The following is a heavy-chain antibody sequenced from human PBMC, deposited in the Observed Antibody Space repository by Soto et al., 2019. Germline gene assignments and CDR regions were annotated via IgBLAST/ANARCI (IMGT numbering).Heavy chain of an antibody. CDR2: INAGNGNT. D-gene: IGHD6-13*01. CDR1: GYTFINYA. Sequence: ASVKVSCKTSGYTFINYAMHWVRQAPGQRLEWMGWINAGNGNTRYPQIFQGRVTITRDTSASTAYMELSSLRSEDTAVYYCAREMGASSCIDYWGQGTLVTVSS. J-gene: IGHJ4*02. CDR3: AREMGASSCIDY. V-gene: IGHV1-3*01.